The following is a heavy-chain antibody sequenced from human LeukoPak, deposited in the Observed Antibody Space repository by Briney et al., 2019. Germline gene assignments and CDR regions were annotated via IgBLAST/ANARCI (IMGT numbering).Heavy chain of an antibody. D-gene: IGHD5-18*01. CDR2: IYYTGNT. CDR1: GGSVSSSSYY. CDR3: ARRSYGYDY. V-gene: IGHV4-39*01. J-gene: IGHJ4*02. Sequence: SETLSLTCTVSGGSVSSSSYYWGWIRQPPGKGLEWIGRIYYTGNTYYKSSLKSRVTISVDTSKNQFSLKLSSVTAADTAVYYCARRSYGYDYWGQGTLVTVSS.